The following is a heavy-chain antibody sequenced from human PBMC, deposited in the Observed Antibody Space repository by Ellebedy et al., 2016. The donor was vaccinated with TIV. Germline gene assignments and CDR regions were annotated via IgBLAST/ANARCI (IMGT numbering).Heavy chain of an antibody. D-gene: IGHD6-13*01. V-gene: IGHV4-39*01. Sequence: SETLSLTXTVSGGSISSSSYNWGWVRQPPGKGLEWIGSTYYSGSTHFNPSLKSRVTISVDTSKNQFSLKLSSVTAADTAVYYCARLAIAATNPQGDYWGQGTLVTVSS. CDR3: ARLAIAATNPQGDY. J-gene: IGHJ4*02. CDR1: GGSISSSSYN. CDR2: TYYSGST.